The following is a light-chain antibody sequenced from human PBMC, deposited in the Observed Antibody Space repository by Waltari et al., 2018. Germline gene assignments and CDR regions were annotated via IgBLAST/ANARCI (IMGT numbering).Light chain of an antibody. CDR2: NVF. Sequence: IVSTQSPGTLSMSPGEGVTLSCRASQSLNRALAWYQQKPGQAPRLLIYNVFNRATDIPDSFGCSGSGTEFSLTISRLETEDFAVYYCQHYVSLPATFGQGTRVEIK. CDR3: QHYVSLPAT. CDR1: QSLNRA. V-gene: IGKV3-20*01. J-gene: IGKJ1*01.